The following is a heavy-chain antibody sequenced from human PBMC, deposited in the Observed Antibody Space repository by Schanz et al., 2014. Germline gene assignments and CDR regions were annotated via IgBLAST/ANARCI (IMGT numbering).Heavy chain of an antibody. CDR1: GFVFGDYY. V-gene: IGHV3-11*05. J-gene: IGHJ4*02. Sequence: QVQVVQSGGGLVKPGGSLRLSCAASGFVFGDYYMTWIRQAPGKGLEWLSYISDSGTYTNYADSVKGRFTISRDNAKSSLYLQMNSLRVEDTAVYYCARKVVATIGGYYDNWGQGTLVTVSS. CDR2: ISDSGTYT. CDR3: ARKVVATIGGYYDN. D-gene: IGHD5-12*01.